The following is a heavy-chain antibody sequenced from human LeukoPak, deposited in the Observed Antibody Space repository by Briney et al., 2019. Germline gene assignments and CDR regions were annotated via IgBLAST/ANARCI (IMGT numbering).Heavy chain of an antibody. J-gene: IGHJ3*02. CDR2: IIPILGIA. V-gene: IGHV1-69*02. CDR3: ARAPLEYCSSTSCRRTYYYDSSGYLWEHAFDI. D-gene: IGHD3-22*01. Sequence: ASVKVSCKASGGTFSSYTISWVRQAPGQGLEWMGRIIPILGIANYAQKFQGRVTITADKSTSTAYMELSSLRSEDTAVYYCARAPLEYCSSTSCRRTYYYDSSGYLWEHAFDIWAKGTMVTVSS. CDR1: GGTFSSYT.